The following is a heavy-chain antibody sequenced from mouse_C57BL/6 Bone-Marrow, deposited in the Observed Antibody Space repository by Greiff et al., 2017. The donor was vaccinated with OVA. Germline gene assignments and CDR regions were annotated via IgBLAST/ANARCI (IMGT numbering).Heavy chain of an antibody. V-gene: IGHV1-81*01. CDR2: IYPRSGNT. CDR3: ARRWDYDDPFDY. CDR1: GYTFPSYG. Sequence: VQLQQSGAELARPGASVKLSCKASGYTFPSYGISWVEQRTGQGLEWIGEIYPRSGNTYYNEKFKGKATLTADKSSSTAYMELRSLTSEDSAVYFCARRWDYDDPFDYWGQGTTLTVSS. J-gene: IGHJ2*01. D-gene: IGHD2-4*01.